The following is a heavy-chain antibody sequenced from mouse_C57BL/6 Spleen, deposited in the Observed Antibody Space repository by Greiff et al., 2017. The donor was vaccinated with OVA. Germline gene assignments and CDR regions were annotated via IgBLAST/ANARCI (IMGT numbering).Heavy chain of an antibody. CDR2: IDPETGGT. CDR3: TRSSFLFGDFDY. V-gene: IGHV1-15*01. J-gene: IGHJ2*01. D-gene: IGHD1-1*01. Sequence: QVQLQQSGAELVRPGASVTLSCKASGYTFTDYEMHWVKQTPVHGLEWIGAIDPETGGTAYNQKFKGKAILTADKSSSTAYMELRSLTSEDSAVYYCTRSSFLFGDFDYWGQGTTLTVSS. CDR1: GYTFTDYE.